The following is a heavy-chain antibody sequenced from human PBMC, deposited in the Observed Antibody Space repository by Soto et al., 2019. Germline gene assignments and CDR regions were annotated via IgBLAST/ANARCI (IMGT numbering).Heavy chain of an antibody. CDR1: GGSISSYY. CDR2: IYYSGST. Sequence: SETLSLTCTVSGGSISSYYWSWIRQPPGKGLEWIGYIYYSGSTNYNPSLKSRVTISVDTSKNQFSLKLSSVTAADTAVYYCARGVSSGWYFPPDFDYWGQGTLVTVST. D-gene: IGHD6-19*01. CDR3: ARGVSSGWYFPPDFDY. V-gene: IGHV4-59*01. J-gene: IGHJ4*02.